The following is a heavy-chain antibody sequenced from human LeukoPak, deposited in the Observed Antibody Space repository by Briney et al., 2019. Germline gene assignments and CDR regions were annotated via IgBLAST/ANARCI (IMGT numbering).Heavy chain of an antibody. CDR2: IIPIFGTA. J-gene: IGHJ4*02. CDR1: GGTFSSYA. D-gene: IGHD3-22*01. CDR3: ARGITYYYDSSGYYYFDY. V-gene: IGHV1-69*01. Sequence: SVTVSCKASGGTFSSYAISWVRQDPGQGLEWMGGIIPIFGTANYAQKFQGRVTITADESTSTAYMELSSLRSEDTAVYYCARGITYYYDSSGYYYFDYWGQGTLVTVSS.